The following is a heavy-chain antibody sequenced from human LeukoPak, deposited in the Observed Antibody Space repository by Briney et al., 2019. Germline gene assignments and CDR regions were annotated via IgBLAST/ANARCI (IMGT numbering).Heavy chain of an antibody. V-gene: IGHV3-30*18. D-gene: IGHD3-10*01. CDR1: GFTFYSYG. CDR2: ISYDGNNK. CDR3: VKDLYYYGSGSYYFDY. Sequence: GGSLRLSCAASGFTFYSYGMHWVRQAPGKGLQWVALISYDGNNKFYGDSVEGRFTISRDNSKNTLYLQMNSLRAEDTAVYYCVKDLYYYGSGSYYFDYWGQGTLVTVSS. J-gene: IGHJ4*02.